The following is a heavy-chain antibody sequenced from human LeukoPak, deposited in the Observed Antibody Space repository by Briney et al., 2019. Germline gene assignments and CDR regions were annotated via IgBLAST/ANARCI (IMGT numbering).Heavy chain of an antibody. CDR1: GYTFTGYY. Sequence: GASVKVSCKTSGYTFTGYYIHWVRQAPGQGLEWMGWINPNSGGTKYGQKFQGRVTLTRDTSISTVYMELSKLRSDDTAVYYCARGDYYDPSKFDPWGQGTLVTVSS. CDR2: INPNSGGT. D-gene: IGHD3-22*01. J-gene: IGHJ5*02. V-gene: IGHV1-2*02. CDR3: ARGDYYDPSKFDP.